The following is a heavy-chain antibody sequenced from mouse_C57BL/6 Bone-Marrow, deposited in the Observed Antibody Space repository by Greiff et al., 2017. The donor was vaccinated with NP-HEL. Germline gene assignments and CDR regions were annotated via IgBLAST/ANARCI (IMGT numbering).Heavy chain of an antibody. CDR3: ARDYYYGSTSWFAY. V-gene: IGHV1-75*01. Sequence: VQLQQSGPELVKPGASVKISCKASGYTFTDYYINWVKQRPGQGLEWIGWIFPGSGSTYYNEKFKGKATLTVDKSSSTAYMLLSSLTSEDSAVYFCARDYYYGSTSWFAYWGQGTLVTVSA. CDR1: GYTFTDYY. J-gene: IGHJ3*01. D-gene: IGHD1-1*01. CDR2: IFPGSGST.